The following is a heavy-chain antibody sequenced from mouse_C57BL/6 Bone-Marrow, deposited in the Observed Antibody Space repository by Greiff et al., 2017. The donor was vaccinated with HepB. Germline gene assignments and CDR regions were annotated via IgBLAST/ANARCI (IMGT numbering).Heavy chain of an antibody. CDR3: ARISLYYFDY. CDR1: GFTFSDYG. CDR2: ISSGSSSI. J-gene: IGHJ2*01. V-gene: IGHV5-17*01. Sequence: EVQGVESGGGLVKPGGSLKLSCAASGFTFSDYGMHWVRQAPEKGLEWVAYISSGSSSIYYADTVKGRFTISRDNAKNTLFLQMTSLRSEDTARYYCARISLYYFDYWGQGTTLTVSS.